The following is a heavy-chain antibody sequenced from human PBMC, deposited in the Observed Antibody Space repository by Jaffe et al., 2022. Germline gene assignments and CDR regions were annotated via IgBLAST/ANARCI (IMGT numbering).Heavy chain of an antibody. D-gene: IGHD3-16*02. CDR3: ARDLSFGGVIVFFDY. CDR1: GYTFTSYA. V-gene: IGHV1-3*01. J-gene: IGHJ4*02. CDR2: INAGNGNT. Sequence: QVQLVQSGAEVKKPGASVKVSCKASGYTFTSYAMHWVRQAPGQRLEWMGWINAGNGNTKYSQKFQGRVTITRDTSASTAYMELSSLRSEDTAVYYCARDLSFGGVIVFFDYWGQGTLVTVSS.